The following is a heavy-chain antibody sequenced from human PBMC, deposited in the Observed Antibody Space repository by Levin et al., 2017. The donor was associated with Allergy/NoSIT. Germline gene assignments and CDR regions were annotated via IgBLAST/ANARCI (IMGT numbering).Heavy chain of an antibody. CDR1: GFSLSTSGVG. J-gene: IGHJ4*02. D-gene: IGHD4-11*01. Sequence: ESGPTLVKPTQTLTLTCTFSGFSLSTSGVGVGWIRQPPGKALEWLALIYWDDDQRYSPSLNSRPTITKDTSENQVVLTMTNMDPVYTATYYCAHSTVSTYVRAFDYWGQGSLVTVSS. V-gene: IGHV2-5*02. CDR3: AHSTVSTYVRAFDY. CDR2: IYWDDDQ.